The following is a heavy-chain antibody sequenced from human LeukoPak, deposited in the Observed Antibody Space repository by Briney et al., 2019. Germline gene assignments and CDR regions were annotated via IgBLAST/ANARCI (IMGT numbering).Heavy chain of an antibody. D-gene: IGHD4-17*01. CDR2: ISGGST. Sequence: GGSLRLSCAASGFTVSSNEISWVRQAPGKGLEWVSSISGGSTYYADSRKGRFTISRDNSKNTLHLQMNSLRAEDTAVYYCAGGDAVTSNYWGQGTLLTVSS. J-gene: IGHJ4*02. CDR1: GFTVSSNE. V-gene: IGHV3-38-3*01. CDR3: AGGDAVTSNY.